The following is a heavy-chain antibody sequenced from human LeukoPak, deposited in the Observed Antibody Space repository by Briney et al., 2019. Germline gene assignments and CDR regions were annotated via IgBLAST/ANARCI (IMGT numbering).Heavy chain of an antibody. CDR2: MNPNSGNT. CDR1: GYTFTSYD. D-gene: IGHD3-22*01. CDR3: ARGLMIVVPMDV. Sequence: PVASVKVSCKASGYTFTSYDINWVRQATGQGLEWMGWMNPNSGNTGYAQKFQGRVTMTRNTSISTAYMELSSLRSEDTAVYYCARGLMIVVPMDVWGKGTTVTVSS. J-gene: IGHJ6*04. V-gene: IGHV1-8*01.